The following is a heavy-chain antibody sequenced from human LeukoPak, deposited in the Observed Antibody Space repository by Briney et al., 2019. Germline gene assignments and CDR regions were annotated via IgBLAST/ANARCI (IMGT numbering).Heavy chain of an antibody. CDR2: IKQDGSEK. D-gene: IGHD6-13*01. J-gene: IGHJ4*02. Sequence: GGSLRLSCAASGFTLSSYWMSWVRQAPGKGLEWVANIKQDGSEKYYVDSVKGRFTISRDNAKNSLYLQMNSLRAEDTAVYYCAREIAAAGFWGQGTLVTVSS. CDR1: GFTLSSYW. V-gene: IGHV3-7*05. CDR3: AREIAAAGF.